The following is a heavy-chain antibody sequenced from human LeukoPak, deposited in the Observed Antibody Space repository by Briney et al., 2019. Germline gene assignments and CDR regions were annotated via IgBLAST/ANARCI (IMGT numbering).Heavy chain of an antibody. CDR2: INHSGST. J-gene: IGHJ4*02. D-gene: IGHD5-18*01. CDR1: GGSFSGYY. V-gene: IGHV4-34*01. CDR3: ARVSSGYSYGYGNYFDY. Sequence: PSETLSLTCAVYGGSFSGYYWSWIRQPPGKGLEWIGEINHSGSTNYNPSLKSRVTISVDTSKNQFSLKLSSVTAADTAVYYYARVSSGYSYGYGNYFDYWGQGTLVIVSS.